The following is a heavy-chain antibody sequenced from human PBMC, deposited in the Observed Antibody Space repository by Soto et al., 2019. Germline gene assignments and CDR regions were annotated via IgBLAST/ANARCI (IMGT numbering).Heavy chain of an antibody. V-gene: IGHV1-18*01. CDR2: ISAYNGNT. J-gene: IGHJ5*02. Sequence: ASVKVSCKASGYTFTSYGISWVRQAPGQGLEWMGRISAYNGNTNYAQKLQGRVTMTTDTSTSTAYMELSSLRSEDTAVYYCATAGGYYGSGSYYSIYWFDPWGQGTLVTVSS. D-gene: IGHD3-10*01. CDR3: ATAGGYYGSGSYYSIYWFDP. CDR1: GYTFTSYG.